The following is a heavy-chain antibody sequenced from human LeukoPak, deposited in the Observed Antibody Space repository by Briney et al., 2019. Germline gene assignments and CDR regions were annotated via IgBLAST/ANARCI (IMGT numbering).Heavy chain of an antibody. CDR2: IYTSGST. CDR1: GGSISSGSYY. V-gene: IGHV4-61*02. D-gene: IGHD2-15*01. J-gene: IGHJ4*02. CDR3: ARAGCYSAEDY. Sequence: SETLSLTCTVSGGSISSGSYYWSWIRQPAGKGLEWIGRIYTSGSTNYNPSLKSRVTISVDTSKNQFSLKLSSVTAADTAVYYCARAGCYSAEDYWGQGTLVTVSS.